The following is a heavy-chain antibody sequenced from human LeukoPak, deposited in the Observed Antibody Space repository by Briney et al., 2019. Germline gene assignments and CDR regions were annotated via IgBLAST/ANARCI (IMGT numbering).Heavy chain of an antibody. Sequence: GESLRLSCAASGFTFSSYEMNWVRQAPGKGLEWVSYISNSDSTVHYADSVKGRFTISRDNAQNSLYLQVSSLRAEDTAVYYCARVEDDYGDYYYGMDVWGQGTTVTVSS. CDR2: ISNSDSTV. CDR3: ARVEDDYGDYYYGMDV. D-gene: IGHD4-17*01. J-gene: IGHJ6*02. CDR1: GFTFSSYE. V-gene: IGHV3-48*03.